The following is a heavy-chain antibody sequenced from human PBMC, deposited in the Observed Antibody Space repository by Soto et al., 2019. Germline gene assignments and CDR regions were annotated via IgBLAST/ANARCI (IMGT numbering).Heavy chain of an antibody. CDR1: GGSISSGDYY. V-gene: IGHV4-30-4*01. CDR2: IYYSGST. Sequence: SETLSLTCTVSGGSISSGDYYWSWIRQPPGKGLEWIGYIYYSGSTYYNPSLKSRVTISVDTSKNQFSLKLSSVTAADTAVYYCARLDYGGPPHNRFDPWGQGTLVTVSS. D-gene: IGHD4-17*01. J-gene: IGHJ5*02. CDR3: ARLDYGGPPHNRFDP.